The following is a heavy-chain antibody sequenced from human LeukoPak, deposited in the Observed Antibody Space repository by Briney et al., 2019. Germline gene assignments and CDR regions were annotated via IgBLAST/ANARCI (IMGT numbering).Heavy chain of an antibody. CDR2: INHSGST. J-gene: IGHJ4*02. CDR1: GFTFSDYY. Sequence: GSLRLSCAASGFTFSDYYMSWIRQAPGKGLEWIGEINHSGSTNYNPSLKSRVTISVDTSKNQFSLKLSSVTAADTAVYYCASFYGSGFSFDYWGQGTLVTVSS. V-gene: IGHV4-34*01. D-gene: IGHD3-10*01. CDR3: ASFYGSGFSFDY.